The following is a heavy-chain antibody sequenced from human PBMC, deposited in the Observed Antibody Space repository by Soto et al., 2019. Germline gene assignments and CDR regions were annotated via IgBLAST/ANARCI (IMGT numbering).Heavy chain of an antibody. J-gene: IGHJ4*02. D-gene: IGHD3-22*01. Sequence: QVQLVESGGGVVQPGRSLRLSCAASGFTFSSYGMHWVRQAPGKGLEWVAVISYDGSNKYYADSVKGRFTISRDNSKNTVYRKMNSGRAGDTVVYYCAKAEGYYDRSGYYLSFDYGGQGTLVTVP. CDR3: AKAEGYYDRSGYYLSFDY. CDR2: ISYDGSNK. V-gene: IGHV3-30*18. CDR1: GFTFSSYG.